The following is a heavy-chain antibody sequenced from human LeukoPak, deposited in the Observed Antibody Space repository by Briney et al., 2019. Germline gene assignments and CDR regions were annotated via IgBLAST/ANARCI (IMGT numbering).Heavy chain of an antibody. CDR1: GFTFSDDY. CDR3: VRVNSGWYFDY. Sequence: GGSLRLSYVASGFTFSDDYMDWVRQAPGKGLEWVGRAKNKARSYTTEYAASVKGRFTISRDDSKNSVYLQMNGLKTEDTAVYYCVRVNSGWYFDYWGQGTLVTVSS. CDR2: AKNKARSYTT. J-gene: IGHJ4*02. V-gene: IGHV3-72*01. D-gene: IGHD6-19*01.